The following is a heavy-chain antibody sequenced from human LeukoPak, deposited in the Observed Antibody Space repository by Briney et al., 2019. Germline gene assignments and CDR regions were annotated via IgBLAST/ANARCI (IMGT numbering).Heavy chain of an antibody. CDR1: GGSFSGYY. D-gene: IGHD6-6*01. CDR3: VRGLDLVRFRPAFDI. V-gene: IGHV4-34*01. CDR2: VNHSGST. J-gene: IGHJ3*02. Sequence: SETLSLTCAVYGGSFSGYYWNWIRQPPGKGLEWLGEVNHSGSTNYNPSLKSRVTISVDTSKNQFSLKLSSVTAADTAVYYCVRGLDLVRFRPAFDIWGQGTMVTVSS.